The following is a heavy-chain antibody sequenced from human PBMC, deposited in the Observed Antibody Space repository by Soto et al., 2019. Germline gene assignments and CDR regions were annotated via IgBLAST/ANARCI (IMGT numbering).Heavy chain of an antibody. V-gene: IGHV4-30-2*01. D-gene: IGHD6-19*01. CDR1: GGSISSGGYS. J-gene: IGHJ4*02. Sequence: QLQLQESGSGLVKPSQTLSLTCAVSGGSISSGGYSWSWIRQPPGKGLEWIGYIYHSGSTYYNPSLNSRVTISVDRSKNQFSLKLSSVTAADTAGYYCASAGGLGAVAADYWGQGTLVTVSS. CDR2: IYHSGST. CDR3: ASAGGLGAVAADY.